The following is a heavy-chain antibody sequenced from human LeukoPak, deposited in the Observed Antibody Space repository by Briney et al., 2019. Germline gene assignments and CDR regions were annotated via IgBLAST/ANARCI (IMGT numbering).Heavy chain of an antibody. CDR1: GGSISSGGYY. Sequence: SETLSLTCTVSGGSISSGGYYWSWIRQHPGKGLEWIGYIYYSGSTYYNPSLKSRVTISVDTSKNQFSLKPSSVTAADTAVYYCARVEYQLLLADYWGQGTPVTVSS. D-gene: IGHD2-2*01. V-gene: IGHV4-31*03. CDR2: IYYSGST. J-gene: IGHJ4*02. CDR3: ARVEYQLLLADY.